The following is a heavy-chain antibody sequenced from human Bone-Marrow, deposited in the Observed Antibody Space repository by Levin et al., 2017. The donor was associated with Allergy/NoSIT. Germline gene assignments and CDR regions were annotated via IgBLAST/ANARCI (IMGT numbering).Heavy chain of an antibody. CDR1: GFTFSSYG. J-gene: IGHJ4*02. D-gene: IGHD3-22*01. CDR2: IWYDGSNK. V-gene: IGHV3-33*01. Sequence: GESLKISCAASGFTFSSYGMHWVRQAPGKGLEWVAVIWYDGSNKYYADSVKGRFTISRDNSKNTLYLQMNSLRAEDTAVYYCARASSGYYYHSLGYWGQGTLVTVSS. CDR3: ARASSGYYYHSLGY.